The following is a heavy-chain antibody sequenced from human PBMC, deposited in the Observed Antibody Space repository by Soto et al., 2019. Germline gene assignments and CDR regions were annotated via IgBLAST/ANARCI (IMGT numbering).Heavy chain of an antibody. CDR1: GFTFSSYS. V-gene: IGHV3-21*01. D-gene: IGHD6-13*01. Sequence: EVQLVESGGGLVKPGGSLRLSCAASGFTFSSYSMNWVRQAPGKGLEWVSFISSSSSYIYYADSVKGRFTISRDNAKNSLKLQMNTLRADDTAVYCGTSSPGIDSYDYWGQGTMVTVSS. J-gene: IGHJ3*01. CDR2: ISSSSSYI. CDR3: TSSPGIDSYDY.